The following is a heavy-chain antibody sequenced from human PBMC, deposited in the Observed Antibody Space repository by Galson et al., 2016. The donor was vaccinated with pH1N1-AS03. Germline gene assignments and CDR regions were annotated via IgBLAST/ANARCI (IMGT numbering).Heavy chain of an antibody. J-gene: IGHJ6*02. CDR3: ARSDEFWSVRAPFKYGMDV. Sequence: SVKVSCKASGGPFSSHAINWVRQAPGQGLEWMGGIIPILGTPNYAQKFQGRVTINADESTNTAYMELSSLRSEDTAVYYCARSDEFWSVRAPFKYGMDVWGPGTTVTVSS. CDR1: GGPFSSHA. D-gene: IGHD3-3*01. CDR2: IIPILGTP. V-gene: IGHV1-69*13.